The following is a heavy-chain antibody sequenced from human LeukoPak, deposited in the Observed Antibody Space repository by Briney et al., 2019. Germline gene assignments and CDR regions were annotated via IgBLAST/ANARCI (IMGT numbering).Heavy chain of an antibody. V-gene: IGHV3-9*01. CDR1: GFTFDDYA. D-gene: IGHD4-23*01. Sequence: GGSLRLSCAASGFTFDDYAMHWVRQAPGKGLEWVSGISWNSGSIGYADSVKGRFTISRDNAKNSPYLQMNSLRAEDTALYYCARDRHYKNSESAFDIWGQGTMVTVSS. CDR3: ARDRHYKNSESAFDI. J-gene: IGHJ3*02. CDR2: ISWNSGSI.